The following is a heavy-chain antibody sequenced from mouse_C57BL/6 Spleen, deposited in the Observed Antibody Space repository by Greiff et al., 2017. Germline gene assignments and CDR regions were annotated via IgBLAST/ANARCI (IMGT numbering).Heavy chain of an antibody. CDR3: ARRSYYYGFDY. J-gene: IGHJ2*01. Sequence: QVQLQQPGAELVKPGASVKLSCKASGYTFTSYWMQWVKQRPGQGLEWIGEIDASDSYTNYNQKFKGKATLTVDTSSSTAYMQLSSLTSEDSAVYYCARRSYYYGFDYWGQGTTLTVSS. CDR2: IDASDSYT. D-gene: IGHD1-1*01. V-gene: IGHV1-50*01. CDR1: GYTFTSYW.